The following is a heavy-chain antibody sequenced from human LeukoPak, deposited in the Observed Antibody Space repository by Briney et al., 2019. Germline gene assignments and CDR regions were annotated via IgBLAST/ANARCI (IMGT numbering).Heavy chain of an antibody. CDR3: TRDWFGVAIDY. V-gene: IGHV3-49*04. D-gene: IGHD3-10*01. J-gene: IGHJ4*02. Sequence: GGSLRLSCTASGFTFGDYAMSWVRQAPGKGLEWVGSIRNKAYGGTTEYAASVKGRFTISRDDSKSIAYLQVNSLKTEDTAVYYCTRDWFGVAIDYWGQGTLVTVSS. CDR2: IRNKAYGGTT. CDR1: GFTFGDYA.